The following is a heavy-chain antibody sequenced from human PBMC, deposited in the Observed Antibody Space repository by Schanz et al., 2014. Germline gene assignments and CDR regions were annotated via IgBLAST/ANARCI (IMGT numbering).Heavy chain of an antibody. CDR2: ISHSGGSK. D-gene: IGHD2-2*01. J-gene: IGHJ4*02. CDR1: GFTFNSYA. V-gene: IGHV3-23*01. CDR3: ARRASCSRIGCPFDS. Sequence: DVQLLESGGGLVQPGGSLRLSCAASGFTFNSYAMTWVRQAPGKGLEWVSSISHSGGSKYYADSVKGRFTISRDNSKNTLYLQMNSLRAEDTAVYYCARRASCSRIGCPFDSWGQGTLVTVSS.